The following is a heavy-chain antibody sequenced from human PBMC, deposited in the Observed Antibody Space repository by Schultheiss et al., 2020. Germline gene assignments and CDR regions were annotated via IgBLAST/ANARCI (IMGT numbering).Heavy chain of an antibody. CDR1: GFTFTSSA. J-gene: IGHJ5*02. Sequence: SVKVSCKASGFTFTSSAVQWVRQARGQRLEWIGWIVVGSGNTNYAQKFQERVTITRDMSTSTAYMELSSLRSEDTAVYYCAREYPSATYGSWFDPWGQGTLVTVSA. V-gene: IGHV1-58*01. D-gene: IGHD1-1*01. CDR3: AREYPSATYGSWFDP. CDR2: IVVGSGNT.